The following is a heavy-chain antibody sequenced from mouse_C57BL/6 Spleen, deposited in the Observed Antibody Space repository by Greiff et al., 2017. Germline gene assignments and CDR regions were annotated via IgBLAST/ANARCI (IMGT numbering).Heavy chain of an antibody. Sequence: VQLQQPGAELVKPGASVKMSCKASGYTFTSYWITWVKQRPGQGLEWIGDIYPGSGSPNYNEKFKSKATLTVDTSSRTAYMQLSSLTSEDSAVYYCARDGSSSYAMDYWGQGTSVTVSS. CDR2: IYPGSGSP. CDR3: ARDGSSSYAMDY. J-gene: IGHJ4*01. CDR1: GYTFTSYW. V-gene: IGHV1-55*01. D-gene: IGHD1-1*01.